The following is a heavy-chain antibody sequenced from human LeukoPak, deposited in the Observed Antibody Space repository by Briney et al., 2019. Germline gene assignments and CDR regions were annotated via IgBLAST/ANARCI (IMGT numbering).Heavy chain of an antibody. J-gene: IGHJ4*02. V-gene: IGHV3-74*01. CDR3: ARVGGYSYGTWIDY. CDR2: INSDGSST. Sequence: GGSLRLSCAASGFTFSSYAMSWVRQAPGKGLEWVSRINSDGSSTSYADSVKGRFTISRDNAKNTLYLQMNSLRAEDTAVYYCARVGGYSYGTWIDYWGQGTLVTVSS. CDR1: GFTFSSYA. D-gene: IGHD5-18*01.